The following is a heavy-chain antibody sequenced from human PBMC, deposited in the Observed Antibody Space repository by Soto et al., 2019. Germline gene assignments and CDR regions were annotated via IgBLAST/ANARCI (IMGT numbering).Heavy chain of an antibody. CDR2: INPGGGST. J-gene: IGHJ3*02. CDR3: ASERILRYFGWPDAFDI. V-gene: IGHV1-46*01. Sequence: QVQLVQSGAEVKKPGASVKVSCKASGYTFTSYYMHWVRQAPGQGLEWMGIINPGGGSTSYAQKFQGRVTMTRETSTSSVYMELSSLRSEDTDVYYWASERILRYFGWPDAFDIWGQGTMVTGSS. CDR1: GYTFTSYY. D-gene: IGHD3-9*01.